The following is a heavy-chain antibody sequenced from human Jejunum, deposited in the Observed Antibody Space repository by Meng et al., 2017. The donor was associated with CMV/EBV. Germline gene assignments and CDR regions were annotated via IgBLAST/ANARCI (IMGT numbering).Heavy chain of an antibody. J-gene: IGHJ3*01. D-gene: IGHD2-15*01. Sequence: SGYTFRSYAWSWVRKAPGKGLEWVAAVSGRGGSTYFADSVKGRFSISKDNFKNRLYLQMDSLRAEDTAIYYCARAMTYSDDALDVWGQGTRVTVSS. CDR2: VSGRGGST. CDR3: ARAMTYSDDALDV. CDR1: GYTFRSYA. V-gene: IGHV3-23*01.